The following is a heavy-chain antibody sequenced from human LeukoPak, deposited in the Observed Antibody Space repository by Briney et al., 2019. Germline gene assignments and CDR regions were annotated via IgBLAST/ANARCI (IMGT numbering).Heavy chain of an antibody. D-gene: IGHD3-10*01. V-gene: IGHV3-53*01. J-gene: IGHJ4*02. CDR3: ARAYYYGSGNTMFYFDH. CDR1: GFPVSSNH. Sequence: PGGSLRLSCAASGFPVSSNHMTWVRQAPGKGLEWVSLIYTGGSAYYADSVKGRFTISRDNSKSTLYLQMNSLRAEDTAVYYCARAYYYGSGNTMFYFDHWGQGTLVTVSS. CDR2: IYTGGSA.